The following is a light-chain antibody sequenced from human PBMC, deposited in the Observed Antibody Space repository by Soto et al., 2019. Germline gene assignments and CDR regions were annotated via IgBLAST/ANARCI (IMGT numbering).Light chain of an antibody. CDR2: DVG. V-gene: IGLV2-11*01. Sequence: QSVLTKPRSVSGSPGQSVTISCTGTSSDVGAYIYVSWYQQYPAKAPKVMIYDVGRRPSGVPDRFSGSKSGNTASLTISSLQAEDEAVYFCCSYAGNKTVVCGGGTKLTVL. CDR1: SSDVGAYIY. J-gene: IGLJ3*02. CDR3: CSYAGNKTVV.